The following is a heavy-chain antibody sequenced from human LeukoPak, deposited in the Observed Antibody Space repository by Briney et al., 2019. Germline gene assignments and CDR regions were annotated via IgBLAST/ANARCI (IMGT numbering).Heavy chain of an antibody. CDR1: GFTFSSYA. D-gene: IGHD6-19*01. CDR2: ISYDGSNK. V-gene: IGHV3-30*04. J-gene: IGHJ4*02. CDR3: AKVKGIAVAGSLFY. Sequence: GGSLRLSCAASGFTFSSYAMHWVRQAPGKGLEWVAVISYDGSNKYYADSVKGRFTVSRDNSKNTLYLQMNSLRAEDTAVYYCAKVKGIAVAGSLFYWGQGTLVTVSS.